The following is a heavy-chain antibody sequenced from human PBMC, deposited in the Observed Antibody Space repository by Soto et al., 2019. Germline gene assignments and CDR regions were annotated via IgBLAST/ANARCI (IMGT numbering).Heavy chain of an antibody. D-gene: IGHD2-8*01. V-gene: IGHV3-30-3*01. CDR2: ISHDGNNK. CDR3: ARASGHIYATRHGPCDH. CDR1: GFTFNSHP. J-gene: IGHJ4*02. Sequence: QVQLVESGGGVVQPGRSLRLSCAASGFTFNSHPLHWVRQAPGKGLEWVAVISHDGNNKYYADSVKGRCTISRDNSMNRLYLQMHGLRTEDTAIFYCARASGHIYATRHGPCDHWGQGALITVSS.